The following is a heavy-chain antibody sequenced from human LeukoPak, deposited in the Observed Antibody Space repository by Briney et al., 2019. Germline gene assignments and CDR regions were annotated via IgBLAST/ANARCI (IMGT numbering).Heavy chain of an antibody. D-gene: IGHD6-6*01. J-gene: IGHJ4*02. CDR2: VHPNTGNT. Sequence: GASVKVSCKTSGYPFTTYEINWVRQAAGQGLEWMGWVHPNTGNTAYAQRFQGRVTMTRDTSISTAYMELSSLTSNDTAVYYCARRSSHSDYWGQGTLVTVSS. CDR1: GYPFTTYE. V-gene: IGHV1-8*01. CDR3: ARRSSHSDY.